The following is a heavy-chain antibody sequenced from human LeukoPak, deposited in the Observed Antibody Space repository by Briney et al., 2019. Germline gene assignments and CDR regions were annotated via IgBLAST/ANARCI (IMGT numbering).Heavy chain of an antibody. CDR1: GFTFSSYA. V-gene: IGHV3-30-3*01. Sequence: GGSLRLSCAASGFTFSSYAMHWVRQAPGKGLEWVAVISYDGSNKYYADSVKGRFTISRDNSKNTLYLQMNSLRAEDTAVYYCAKDQRYSSGWSADYWGQGTLVTVSS. D-gene: IGHD6-19*01. CDR2: ISYDGSNK. CDR3: AKDQRYSSGWSADY. J-gene: IGHJ4*02.